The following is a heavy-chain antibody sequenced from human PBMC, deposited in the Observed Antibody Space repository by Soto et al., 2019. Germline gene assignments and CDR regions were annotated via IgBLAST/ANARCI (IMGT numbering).Heavy chain of an antibody. CDR2: IYYSGDT. CDR3: ARQPPATAAFDV. V-gene: IGHV4-59*08. D-gene: IGHD5-12*01. J-gene: IGHJ3*01. CDR1: GGSVSNYY. Sequence: QEQLQESGPGLVKPSETLSLTCTVSGGSVSNYYWSWIRQPPGKGLEWIGYIYYSGDTNYNPSLKSRVTMSVYTSTNQVSLNLRSVTAADSAVYYCARQPPATAAFDVWGQGTMFTVSS.